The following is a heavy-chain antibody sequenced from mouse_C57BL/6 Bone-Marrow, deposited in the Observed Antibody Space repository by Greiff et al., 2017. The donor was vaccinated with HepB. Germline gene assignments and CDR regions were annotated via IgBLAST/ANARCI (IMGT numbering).Heavy chain of an antibody. Sequence: EAGGIDFSRYWMSWVRRAPGKGLEWIGEINPDSSTINYAPSLKDKFIISRDNAKNTLYLQMSKVRSEDTALYYCAREGGDYGFDYWGQGTTLTVSS. V-gene: IGHV4-1*01. CDR3: AREGGDYGFDY. J-gene: IGHJ2*01. CDR1: GIDFSRYW. CDR2: INPDSSTI. D-gene: IGHD1-1*02.